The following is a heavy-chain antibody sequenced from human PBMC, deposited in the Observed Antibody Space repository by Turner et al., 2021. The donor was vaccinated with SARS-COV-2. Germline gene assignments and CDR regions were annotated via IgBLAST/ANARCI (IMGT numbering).Heavy chain of an antibody. Sequence: EVQLVESGGGVVQPGGSLRLSCAASGFTFDDYAMHWVRQAPGKGLEWVSLISGDGGSTYYADSVKGRFTISRDNSKNTLYLQMNSLRAEDTAVYYCARVDTAEGIAVAGIGFDYWGQGTLVTVSS. V-gene: IGHV3-43*02. CDR1: GFTFDDYA. CDR3: ARVDTAEGIAVAGIGFDY. D-gene: IGHD6-19*01. CDR2: ISGDGGST. J-gene: IGHJ4*02.